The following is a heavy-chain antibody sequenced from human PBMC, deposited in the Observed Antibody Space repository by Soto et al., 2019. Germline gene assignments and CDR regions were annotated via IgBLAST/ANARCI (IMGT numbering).Heavy chain of an antibody. J-gene: IGHJ6*02. Sequence: GGSLRLSCTASGFTFISYAMIFFRHSPLKGLEWVSAISGSGGSTYYADSVKGRFTISRDNSKNTLYLQMNSLRAEDTAVYYCAKESFRLTVNFGMDVWGQGTTVTVSS. CDR3: AKESFRLTVNFGMDV. D-gene: IGHD4-4*01. CDR2: ISGSGGST. CDR1: GFTFISYA. V-gene: IGHV3-23*01.